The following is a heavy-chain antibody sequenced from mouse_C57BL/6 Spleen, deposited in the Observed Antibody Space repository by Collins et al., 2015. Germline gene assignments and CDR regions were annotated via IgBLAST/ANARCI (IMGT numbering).Heavy chain of an antibody. V-gene: IGHV1-59*01. D-gene: IGHD1-1*01. CDR3: ARATVVTPYYFDY. CDR1: GYTFTSYW. Sequence: QVQLQQPGAELVRPGTSVKLSCKASGYTFTSYWMHWVKQRPGQGLGWIGVIDPSDSYTNYNQKFKGKATLTVDTSSSTAYMQLSSLTSEDSAVYYCARATVVTPYYFDYWGQGTTLTVSS. J-gene: IGHJ2*01. CDR2: IDPSDSYT.